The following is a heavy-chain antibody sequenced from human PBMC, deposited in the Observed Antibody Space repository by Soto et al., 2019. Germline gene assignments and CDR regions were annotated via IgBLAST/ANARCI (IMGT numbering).Heavy chain of an antibody. CDR1: GGSVSSGSYY. J-gene: IGHJ5*02. V-gene: IGHV4-61*01. CDR2: IYYSGST. Sequence: QVQLQESGPGLVKPSETLSLTCTVSGGSVSSGSYYWSWIRQPPGKGLEWIGYIYYSGSTNYNPSLTSRVTISVDTSKNQFSLKLSSVTAADTAVYYCARYRSSNWFDPWGQGTLVTVSS. CDR3: ARYRSSNWFDP. D-gene: IGHD6-6*01.